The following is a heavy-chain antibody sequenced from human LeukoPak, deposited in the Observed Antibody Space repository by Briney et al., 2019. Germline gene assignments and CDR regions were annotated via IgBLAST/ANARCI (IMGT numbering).Heavy chain of an antibody. J-gene: IGHJ4*02. D-gene: IGHD3-10*02. CDR3: ARKSTVRRTSEFDY. V-gene: IGHV1-2*02. Sequence: ASVKVSCKASGYTFTGYYMNWVRQAPGQGLEWLGWINPNSGDTKYAQKFLGRVTMTSDTSINTGYMALSSLTSDDTAVYYCARKSTVRRTSEFDYWGQRSLVTVSS. CDR1: GYTFTGYY. CDR2: INPNSGDT.